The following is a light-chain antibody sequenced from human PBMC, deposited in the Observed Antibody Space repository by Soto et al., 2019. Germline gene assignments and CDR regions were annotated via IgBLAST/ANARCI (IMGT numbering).Light chain of an antibody. V-gene: IGLV2-14*01. CDR1: SSDVGPYNY. CDR3: SSYTRSSTSYV. CDR2: EVT. J-gene: IGLJ1*01. Sequence: QSVLTQPASVSGSPGQSITISCTGTSSDVGPYNYVSWYQHHPGKAPKLLIYEVTKRPSGVSNRFSGSKSGNTASLTISGLQAEDEADYYCSSYTRSSTSYVFGTGTKLTVL.